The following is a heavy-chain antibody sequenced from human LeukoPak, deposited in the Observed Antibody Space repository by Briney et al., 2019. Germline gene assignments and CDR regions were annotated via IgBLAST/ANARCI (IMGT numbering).Heavy chain of an antibody. CDR1: GFTFSSYG. V-gene: IGHV3-33*01. CDR3: ARGSYYYGSASFDY. D-gene: IGHD3-10*01. CDR2: IWYDGSNK. Sequence: PGRSLRLSCAASGFTFSSYGMHWVRQAPGKGLEWVAVIWYDGSNKYYADSVKGRFTISRDNSKNTLYLQMNSLRAEDTAVYYCARGSYYYGSASFDYRGQGTLVTVSS. J-gene: IGHJ4*02.